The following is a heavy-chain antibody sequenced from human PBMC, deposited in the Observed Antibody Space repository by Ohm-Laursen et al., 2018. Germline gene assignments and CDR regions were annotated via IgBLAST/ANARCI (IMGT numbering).Heavy chain of an antibody. CDR1: GGSLSSYY. V-gene: IGHV4-59*07. D-gene: IGHD3-3*01. CDR2: IYYSGST. CDR3: AGTYYDFWSGYPQLYYGMDV. J-gene: IGHJ6*02. Sequence: SDTLSLTCTVSGGSLSSYYWSWIRQPPGKGLEWIGYIYYSGSTNYNPSLKSRVTISVDTSKNQFSLKLSSVTAADTAVYYCAGTYYDFWSGYPQLYYGMDVWGQGTTVTVSS.